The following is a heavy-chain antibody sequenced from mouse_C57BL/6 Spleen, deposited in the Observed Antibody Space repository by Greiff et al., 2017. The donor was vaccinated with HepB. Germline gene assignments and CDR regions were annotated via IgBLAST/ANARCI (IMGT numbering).Heavy chain of an antibody. J-gene: IGHJ2*01. CDR1: GFTFSDYY. Sequence: EVKLMESEGGLVQPGSSMKLSCTASGFTFSDYYMAWVRQVPEKGLEWVANINYDGSSTYYLDSLKSRFIISRDNAKNILYLQMSSLKSEDTATYYCARDHYDSGYFDYWGQGTTLTVSS. D-gene: IGHD2-4*01. V-gene: IGHV5-16*01. CDR2: INYDGSST. CDR3: ARDHYDSGYFDY.